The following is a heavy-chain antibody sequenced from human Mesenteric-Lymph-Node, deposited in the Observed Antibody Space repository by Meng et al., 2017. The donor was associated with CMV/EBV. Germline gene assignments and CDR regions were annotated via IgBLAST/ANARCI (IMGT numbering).Heavy chain of an antibody. CDR3: ARITVYYYDSSGLGGDY. CDR2: ISSSSSYI. CDR1: GFTFSSYS. V-gene: IGHV3-21*01. Sequence: LSLTCAASGFTFSSYSMNWVRQAPGKGLEWVSSISSSSSYIYYADSVKGRFTISRDNAKNSLYLQMNSLRAEDTAVYYCARITVYYYDSSGLGGDYWGQGTLVTVSS. J-gene: IGHJ4*02. D-gene: IGHD3-22*01.